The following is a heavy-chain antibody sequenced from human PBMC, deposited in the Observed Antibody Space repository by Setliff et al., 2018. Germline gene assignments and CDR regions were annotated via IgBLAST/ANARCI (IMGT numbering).Heavy chain of an antibody. CDR2: INPNSGGR. Sequence: ASVKVSCKASGYIFRDYYIHWVRQPPGQGLEWMGWINPNSGGREYAEAFRGRVTMTGDTSIRTAFMELSGLTSDDTAVYYCAGPFDVGPYPRPIDGLDLWGQGTRVTVSS. CDR1: GYIFRDYY. CDR3: AGPFDVGPYPRPIDGLDL. V-gene: IGHV1-2*02. J-gene: IGHJ3*01. D-gene: IGHD3-9*01.